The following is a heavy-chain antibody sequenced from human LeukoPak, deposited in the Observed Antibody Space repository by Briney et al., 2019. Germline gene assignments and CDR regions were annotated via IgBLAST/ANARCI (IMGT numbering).Heavy chain of an antibody. D-gene: IGHD6-13*01. CDR2: ISYDGSNK. V-gene: IGHV3-30*18. Sequence: GGSLRLSCAASGFTFSSYGMHWVCQAPGKGLEWVAVISYDGSNKYYADSVKGRFTISRDNSKNTLYLQMNSLRAEDTAVYYCAKATCSSSWYGDLRWAGGTRSYYYYGMDVWGKGTTVTVSS. CDR1: GFTFSSYG. CDR3: AKATCSSSWYGDLRWAGGTRSYYYYGMDV. J-gene: IGHJ6*04.